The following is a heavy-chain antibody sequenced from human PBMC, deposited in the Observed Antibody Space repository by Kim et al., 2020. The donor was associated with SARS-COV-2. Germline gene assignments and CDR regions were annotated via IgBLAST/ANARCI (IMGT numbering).Heavy chain of an antibody. D-gene: IGHD3-9*01. CDR2: IYYSGST. V-gene: IGHV4-61*01. Sequence: SETLSLTCTVSGGSVSSGSYYWSWIRQPPGKGLEWIGYIYYSGSTNYNPSLKSRVTISVDTSKNQFSLKLSSVTAADTAVYYCARVYYDILTGYPHWYFDLWGRGTLVTVSS. J-gene: IGHJ2*01. CDR3: ARVYYDILTGYPHWYFDL. CDR1: GGSVSSGSYY.